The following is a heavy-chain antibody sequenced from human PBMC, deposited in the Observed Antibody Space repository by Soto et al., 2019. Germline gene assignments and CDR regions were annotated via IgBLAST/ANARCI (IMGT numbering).Heavy chain of an antibody. V-gene: IGHV1-24*01. Sequence: GASVKVSCKVSGYTLTELSMHWVRQAPGKGLEWMGGFDTEDGETIYAQKFQGRVTMTEDTSTDTAYMELSSLRSEDTAVYYCATAHLRSTHYGMDVWGQGTTVTVSS. CDR3: ATAHLRSTHYGMDV. CDR1: GYTLTELS. D-gene: IGHD4-17*01. CDR2: FDTEDGET. J-gene: IGHJ6*02.